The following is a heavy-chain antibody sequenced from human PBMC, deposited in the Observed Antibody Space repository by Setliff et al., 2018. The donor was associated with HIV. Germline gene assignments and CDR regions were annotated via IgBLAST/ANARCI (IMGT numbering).Heavy chain of an antibody. CDR2: IIPIFKSA. J-gene: IGHJ3*01. V-gene: IGHV1-69*05. D-gene: IGHD5-12*01. Sequence: GASVKVSCKVSGDTFNNYGLNWVRQAPGQGLEWMGGIIPIFKSAGYAQKFQGRVTITTDESTSTAYMDLSSLKSEDTAIYYCARTSGDAYNYEGAFDVWGQGTLVT. CDR1: GDTFNNYG. CDR3: ARTSGDAYNYEGAFDV.